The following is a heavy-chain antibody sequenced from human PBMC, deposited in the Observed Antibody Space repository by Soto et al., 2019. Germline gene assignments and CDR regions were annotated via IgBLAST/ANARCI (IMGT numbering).Heavy chain of an antibody. CDR2: ISSDGSFK. D-gene: IGHD5-12*01. J-gene: IGHJ4*02. Sequence: QVQLVESGGGVVQPGKSLRLSCAASGFTFSSYGMHWVRQAPGKGLEWVTVISSDGSFKYYADSVKGRFTISRDNSKNTLDLQMNSLTTEDTAIYYCANVDRGHYYFDYWGQGTLVTVSS. V-gene: IGHV3-30*18. CDR1: GFTFSSYG. CDR3: ANVDRGHYYFDY.